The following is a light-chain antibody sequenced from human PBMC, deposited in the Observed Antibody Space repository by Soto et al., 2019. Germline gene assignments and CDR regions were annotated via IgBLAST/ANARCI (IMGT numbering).Light chain of an antibody. V-gene: IGKV1-6*01. CDR2: AAS. CDR3: LQGYNFPHT. CDR1: QDISND. J-gene: IGKJ3*01. Sequence: AIQMTQSPSSLSASVGDRVTITCRASQDISNDLGWYQQKPGKAPNLLIYAASTLQIGVPSRFSGSGSGTDFPLTISSQQPEDFATYYCLQGYNFPHTFGPGTKVDIK.